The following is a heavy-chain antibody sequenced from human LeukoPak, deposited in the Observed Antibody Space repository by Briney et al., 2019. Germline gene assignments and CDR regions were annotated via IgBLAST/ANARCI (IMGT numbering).Heavy chain of an antibody. Sequence: PGGTLRLSCAASGLTFRRYGMTWVRQAPGKGLEWVSSISSSSSYIYYADSVKGRFTISRDNAKNSLYLQMNSLRAEDTAVYYCARDRPPVLRFLEWRDAFDIWGQGTMVTVSS. D-gene: IGHD3-3*01. CDR1: GLTFRRYG. V-gene: IGHV3-21*01. CDR3: ARDRPPVLRFLEWRDAFDI. CDR2: ISSSSSYI. J-gene: IGHJ3*02.